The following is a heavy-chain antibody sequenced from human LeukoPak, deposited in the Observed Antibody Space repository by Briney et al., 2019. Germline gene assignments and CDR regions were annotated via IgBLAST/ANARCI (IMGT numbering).Heavy chain of an antibody. CDR3: ARFPDYYDSSGYYGLDY. J-gene: IGHJ4*02. D-gene: IGHD3-22*01. V-gene: IGHV3-74*01. CDR2: INSDGSST. Sequence: PGGSLRLSCAASGFTFSSYWMHWVRQAPGKGLVWVSRINSDGSSTSYADSVKGRFTISRDNAKNTLYLQMNSLRAEDTAVYYCARFPDYYDSSGYYGLDYWGQGTLVTVSS. CDR1: GFTFSSYW.